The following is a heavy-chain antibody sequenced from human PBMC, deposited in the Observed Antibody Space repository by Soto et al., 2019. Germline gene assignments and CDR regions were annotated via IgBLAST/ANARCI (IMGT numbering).Heavy chain of an antibody. CDR3: AREDIVVAYYFDS. D-gene: IGHD2-2*01. V-gene: IGHV1-69*13. CDR2: IIPIFGTA. CDR1: GGTFSSYA. Sequence: ASVKVSCKASGGTFSSYAISWVRQAPGQRLEWMGGIIPIFGTANYSQRFQGRVTITADESTSTAYMELSSLRSEDTAVYYCAREDIVVAYYFDSWGQGTVVTVSS. J-gene: IGHJ4*02.